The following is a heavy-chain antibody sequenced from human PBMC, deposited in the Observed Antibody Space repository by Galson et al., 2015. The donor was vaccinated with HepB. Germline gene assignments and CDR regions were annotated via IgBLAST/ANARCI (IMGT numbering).Heavy chain of an antibody. CDR1: GFTFSSYS. CDR2: ISGSGGST. CDR3: AKGQTPPQVGGSGYYDRGYYYYYMDV. J-gene: IGHJ6*03. V-gene: IGHV3-23*01. D-gene: IGHD3-3*01. Sequence: SLRLSCAASGFTFSSYSMNWVRQAPGKGLEWVSAISGSGGSTYYADSVKGRFTISRDNSKNTLYLQMNSLRAEDTAVYYCAKGQTPPQVGGSGYYDRGYYYYYMDVWGKGTTVTVSS.